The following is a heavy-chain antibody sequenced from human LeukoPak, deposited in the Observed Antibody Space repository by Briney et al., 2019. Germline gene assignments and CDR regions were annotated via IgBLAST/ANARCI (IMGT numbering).Heavy chain of an antibody. Sequence: SETLSLTCAVYGGSFSGYYWSWIRQPPGKGLEWIGEINHSGSTNYNPSLKSRVTISVDTSKNQFSLKLSSVTAADTAVYYCAISPTYYYDSSGYYYGGLDYWGQGTLVTVSS. CDR2: INHSGST. CDR3: AISPTYYYDSSGYYYGGLDY. D-gene: IGHD3-22*01. CDR1: GGSFSGYY. J-gene: IGHJ4*02. V-gene: IGHV4-34*01.